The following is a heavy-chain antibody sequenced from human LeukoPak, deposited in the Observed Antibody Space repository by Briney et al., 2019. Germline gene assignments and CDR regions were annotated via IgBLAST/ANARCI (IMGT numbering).Heavy chain of an antibody. V-gene: IGHV1-8*01. J-gene: IGHJ6*03. CDR2: MNPNSGNT. CDR3: ARGRTARLKYYYYMDV. Sequence: GASVKVSCKASGYTFTSYDINWVRQATGQGLEWMGWMNPNSGNTGYAQKFQGRVTMTRNTSISTAYMELSSLRSEDTAVYYCARGRTARLKYYYYMDVWGKGTTVTIS. CDR1: GYTFTSYD. D-gene: IGHD5-18*01.